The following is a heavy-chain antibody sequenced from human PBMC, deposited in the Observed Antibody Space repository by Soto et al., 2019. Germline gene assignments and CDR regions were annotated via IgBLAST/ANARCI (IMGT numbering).Heavy chain of an antibody. J-gene: IGHJ6*02. CDR3: ARDPLMTAAAGTQTYYYYGMDV. D-gene: IGHD6-13*01. CDR1: GGTFSSYA. Sequence: SVKVSCKAPGGTFSSYAISWVRQAPGQGLEWMGGIIPIFGTANYAQKFQGRVTITADESTSTAYMELSSLRSEDTAVYYCARDPLMTAAAGTQTYYYYGMDVWGQGTTVTVSS. CDR2: IIPIFGTA. V-gene: IGHV1-69*13.